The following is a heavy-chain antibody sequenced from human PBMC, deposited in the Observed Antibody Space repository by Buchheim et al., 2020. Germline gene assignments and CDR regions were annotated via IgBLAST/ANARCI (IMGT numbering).Heavy chain of an antibody. CDR2: IYHSGST. J-gene: IGHJ4*02. CDR3: ATRGDSGYTYVY. V-gene: IGHV4-4*02. Sequence: QVQLQESGPELVKSSGTLSLTCAVSGGSIRSSKWWSWVRQPPGKGLEWIGEIYHSGSTKYNPSLKSRVTISVDNSKNQFSLNLSSVTAADTAMYYCATRGDSGYTYVYWGQGTL. CDR1: GGSIRSSKW. D-gene: IGHD5-18*01.